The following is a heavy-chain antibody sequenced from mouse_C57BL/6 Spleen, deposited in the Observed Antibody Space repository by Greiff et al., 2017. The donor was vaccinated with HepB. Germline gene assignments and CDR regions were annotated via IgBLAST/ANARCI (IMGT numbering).Heavy chain of an antibody. CDR3: ARRHYYGMWYYAMDY. CDR2: ISSGSSTI. CDR1: GFTFSDYG. V-gene: IGHV5-17*01. J-gene: IGHJ4*01. Sequence: EVKLVESGGGLVKPGGSLKLSCAASGFTFSDYGMHWVRQAPEKGLEWVAYISSGSSTIYYADTVKGRFTISRNNAKNTLFLQMTSLRSEDTAMYYCARRHYYGMWYYAMDYWGQGTSVTVSS. D-gene: IGHD1-1*01.